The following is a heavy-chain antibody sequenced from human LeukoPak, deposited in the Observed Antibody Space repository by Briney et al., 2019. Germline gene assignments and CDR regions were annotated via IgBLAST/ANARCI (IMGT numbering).Heavy chain of an antibody. D-gene: IGHD2-2*01. CDR2: IIPILGIA. V-gene: IGHV1-69*04. J-gene: IGHJ3*02. CDR1: GGTFSSYA. Sequence: GSSVKVSCKASGGTFSSYAITWVRQAPGQGLEWVGRIIPILGIANYAQKFQGRVTITADKSTSTAYMELSSLRSEDTAVYYCAREDCSSTRCYLRPPAFDIWGQGTMVTVSS. CDR3: AREDCSSTRCYLRPPAFDI.